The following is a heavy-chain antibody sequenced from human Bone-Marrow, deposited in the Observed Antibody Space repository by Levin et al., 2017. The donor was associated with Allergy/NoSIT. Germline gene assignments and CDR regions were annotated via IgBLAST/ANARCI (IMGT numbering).Heavy chain of an antibody. CDR2: IHYSGST. Sequence: SETLSLTCTVSGGSISSYYWSWIRQPPGKGLEWIGYIHYSGSTNYNPSLKSRVTISVDTSKNQFSLKLSSVTAADTAVYYCAVAGGAARRIDAFDIWGQGTMVTVSS. J-gene: IGHJ3*02. CDR1: GGSISSYY. D-gene: IGHD6-6*01. CDR3: AVAGGAARRIDAFDI. V-gene: IGHV4-59*01.